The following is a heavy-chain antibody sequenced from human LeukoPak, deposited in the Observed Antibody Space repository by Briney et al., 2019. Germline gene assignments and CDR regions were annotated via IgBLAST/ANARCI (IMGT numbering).Heavy chain of an antibody. CDR3: VRDGEGVAISVNYWFDP. V-gene: IGHV1-8*01. Sequence: GASVKVSCKASGFIFTNYVINWVRQAAGQGLEWMGWMNPITGNTGYARQFQGRVTMTRDTSTSTAYMELTSLRSEDTAVYYCVRDGEGVAISVNYWFDPWGQGTLVTVSS. CDR2: MNPITGNT. J-gene: IGHJ5*02. CDR1: GFIFTNYV. D-gene: IGHD3-10*01.